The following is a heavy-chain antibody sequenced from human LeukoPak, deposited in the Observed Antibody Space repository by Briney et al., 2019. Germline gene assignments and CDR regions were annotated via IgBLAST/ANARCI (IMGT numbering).Heavy chain of an antibody. J-gene: IGHJ3*02. CDR1: GGSISSGGDY. D-gene: IGHD4-23*01. CDR2: ISYSGTT. V-gene: IGHV4-31*03. Sequence: SETLPFTCTVSGGSISSGGDYWSWIRQHPGKGLEWIGYISYSGTTYYSPSLQSRITISLDTSKNQFSLELSSVTAADTAVYYCARAAWRGSNSRDAFDIWGLGTVVTVSS. CDR3: ARAAWRGSNSRDAFDI.